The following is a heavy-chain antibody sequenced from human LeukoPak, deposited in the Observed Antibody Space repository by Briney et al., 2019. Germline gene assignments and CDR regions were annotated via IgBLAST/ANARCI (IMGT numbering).Heavy chain of an antibody. CDR1: GFTFSSYW. CDR2: INQDGSEK. J-gene: IGHJ6*04. CDR3: AELGITMIGGV. D-gene: IGHD3-10*02. Sequence: GGSLRLSCAVSGFTFSSYWMGWVRQAPGKGLEWVASINQDGSEKYYLDSVKGRFTISRDNAKNSLYLQMNSLRAEDTAVYYCAELGITMIGGVWGKGTTVTISS. V-gene: IGHV3-7*01.